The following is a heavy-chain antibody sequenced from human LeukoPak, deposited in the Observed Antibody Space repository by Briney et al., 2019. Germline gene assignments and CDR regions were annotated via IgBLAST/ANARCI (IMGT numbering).Heavy chain of an antibody. CDR3: ARDIVGATGLDY. CDR1: GFTFSSYS. J-gene: IGHJ4*02. V-gene: IGHV3-21*01. CDR2: ISSSSSYI. Sequence: GGSLRLSCAASGFTFSSYSMNWVRQAPGKGLKWVSSISSSSSYIYYADSVKGRFTISRDNAKNSLYLQMNSLRAEDTAVYYCARDIVGATGLDYWGQGTLVTVSS. D-gene: IGHD1-26*01.